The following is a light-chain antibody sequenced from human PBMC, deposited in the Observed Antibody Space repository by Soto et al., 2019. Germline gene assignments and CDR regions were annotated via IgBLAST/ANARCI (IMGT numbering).Light chain of an antibody. CDR1: SSDVGGYNY. CDR3: GSYAVSYSVV. CDR2: DVS. J-gene: IGLJ2*01. V-gene: IGLV2-11*01. Sequence: SVLTQPRSVSGSPGQSVTISCTGTSSDVGGYNYVSWYQHHPGKAPKLMIHDVSKRPSGVPDRFSGSKSGNTASLTISGLQAEDEADYFCGSYAVSYSVVFGGGTKLTVL.